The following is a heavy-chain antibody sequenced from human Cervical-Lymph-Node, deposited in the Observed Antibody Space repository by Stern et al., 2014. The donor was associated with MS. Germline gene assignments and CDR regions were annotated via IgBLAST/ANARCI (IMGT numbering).Heavy chain of an antibody. J-gene: IGHJ4*02. Sequence: EVQLVESGGSLVQPGRSLRLSCAVSGFRFDDYAMHWVRQAPGKGLEWVSGISWNSGTIDYADSVRGRFTISRDNAKNSVYLQMNSLRPEDTALYYYAKDPTNYDFWSGYFSHWGQGTLVTVSS. D-gene: IGHD3-3*01. CDR3: AKDPTNYDFWSGYFSH. CDR2: ISWNSGTI. CDR1: GFRFDDYA. V-gene: IGHV3-9*01.